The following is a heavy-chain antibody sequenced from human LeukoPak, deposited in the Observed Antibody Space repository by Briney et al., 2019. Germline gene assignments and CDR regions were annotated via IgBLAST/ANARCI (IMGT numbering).Heavy chain of an antibody. J-gene: IGHJ4*02. V-gene: IGHV1-69*13. D-gene: IGHD2-2*01. Sequence: SVKVSCKASGGTFSSYAISWVRQAPGQGLEWMGGIIPIFGTANYAHKFQGRVTITADESTSTAYMELSSLRSEDTAVYYCARVRGKYCSSTSCYSFDYWGQGTLVTVSS. CDR2: IIPIFGTA. CDR3: ARVRGKYCSSTSCYSFDY. CDR1: GGTFSSYA.